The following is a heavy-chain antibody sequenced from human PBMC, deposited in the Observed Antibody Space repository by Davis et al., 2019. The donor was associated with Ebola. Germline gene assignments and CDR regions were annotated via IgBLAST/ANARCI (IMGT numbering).Heavy chain of an antibody. CDR1: GFTFNSYD. V-gene: IGHV3-48*02. CDR2: IRRDSSST. D-gene: IGHD6-19*01. CDR3: VRDNGYSSG. Sequence: GESLKISCAASGFTFNSYDMNWVRQAPGKGLEWVSYIRRDSSSTYYADSVKGRFAISRDNAKNSLYLQMNSLRDDDTAVYYCVRDNGYSSGWGQGTLVTVSS. J-gene: IGHJ4*02.